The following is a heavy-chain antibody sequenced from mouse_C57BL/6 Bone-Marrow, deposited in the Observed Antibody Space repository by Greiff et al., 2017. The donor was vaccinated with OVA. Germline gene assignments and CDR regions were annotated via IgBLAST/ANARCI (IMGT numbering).Heavy chain of an antibody. CDR1: GYSITSGYY. CDR2: ISYDGSN. J-gene: IGHJ1*03. CDR3: ARGRRLPFYGYFDV. V-gene: IGHV3-6*01. D-gene: IGHD2-4*01. Sequence: EVQLQQSGPGLVKPSQSLSLTCSVTGYSITSGYYWNWIRQFPGNKLEWMGYISYDGSNNYNPSLKNRISITRDTSKNQFFLKLNSVTTEDTATYYCARGRRLPFYGYFDVWGTGTTVTVSS.